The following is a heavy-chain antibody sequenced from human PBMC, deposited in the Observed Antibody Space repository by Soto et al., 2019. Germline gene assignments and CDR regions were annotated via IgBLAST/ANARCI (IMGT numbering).Heavy chain of an antibody. Sequence: QVHLVESGGGVVQPGRSLRLSCAVSGFPFSSFGMHWVRQAPGKGLEWVAVISYDGNNKYFAESLKGRLTISRDNSKNTVYLQMDSLSSEDTAVYYCAKDRKGAGGSGLFYYYYGMDVWGQGTTVTVSS. CDR3: AKDRKGAGGSGLFYYYYGMDV. CDR1: GFPFSSFG. CDR2: ISYDGNNK. V-gene: IGHV3-30*18. D-gene: IGHD3-16*01. J-gene: IGHJ6*02.